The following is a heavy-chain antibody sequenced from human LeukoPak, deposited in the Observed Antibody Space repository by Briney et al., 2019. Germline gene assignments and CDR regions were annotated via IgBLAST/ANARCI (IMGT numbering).Heavy chain of an antibody. CDR2: IYPGDSDT. Sequence: GESLKISCKGSGYSFTSYWIGWVRQMPGKGLEWMGIIYPGDSDTRCSPSFQGQVTISADKSISTAYLQWSSLKASDTAMYYCARRQGHYYYYMDVWGKGTTVTVSS. CDR1: GYSFTSYW. CDR3: ARRQGHYYYYMDV. J-gene: IGHJ6*03. V-gene: IGHV5-51*01.